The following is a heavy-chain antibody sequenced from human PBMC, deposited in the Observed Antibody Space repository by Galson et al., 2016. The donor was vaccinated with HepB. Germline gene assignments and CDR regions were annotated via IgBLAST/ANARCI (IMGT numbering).Heavy chain of an antibody. CDR3: ARGGSGWSDYFDY. J-gene: IGHJ4*02. CDR1: GGSVTTNSYY. Sequence: SETLSLTCTVSGGSVTTNSYYWSWIRQPPGKGLEWIGYIYSSGSTNYNPSLKSRVIMSVDTSRNQFSLKLSSVTAAGTAVYYCARGGSGWSDYFDYWGQGTVVAVST. CDR2: IYSSGST. V-gene: IGHV4-61*01. D-gene: IGHD6-19*01.